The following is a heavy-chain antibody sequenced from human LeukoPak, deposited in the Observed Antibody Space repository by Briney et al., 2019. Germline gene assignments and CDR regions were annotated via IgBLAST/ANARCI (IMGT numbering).Heavy chain of an antibody. Sequence: SETLSLTCAVYGGSFSGYYWSWIRQPPGKGLEWIGEINHSGSTNYSPSLKSRVTISVDTSKNQFSLKLSSATAADTAVYYCARPWADAFDIWGQGTMVTVSS. D-gene: IGHD1-26*01. CDR2: INHSGST. CDR1: GGSFSGYY. V-gene: IGHV4-34*01. CDR3: ARPWADAFDI. J-gene: IGHJ3*02.